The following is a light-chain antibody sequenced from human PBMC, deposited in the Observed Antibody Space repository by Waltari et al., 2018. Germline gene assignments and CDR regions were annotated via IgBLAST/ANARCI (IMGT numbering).Light chain of an antibody. J-gene: IGKJ1*01. CDR1: QSLLYNSNDKNY. CDR3: QQYYSRRT. CDR2: WAS. Sequence: DIVMTQSPASLAVSLGERVTINCKSSQSLLYNSNDKNYLAGYPQKPAQPPKLLFYWASTRPAGVPDRFSGSGSATDFTLTISSLQAEDVAVYYCQQYYSRRTFGQGTRVEIK. V-gene: IGKV4-1*01.